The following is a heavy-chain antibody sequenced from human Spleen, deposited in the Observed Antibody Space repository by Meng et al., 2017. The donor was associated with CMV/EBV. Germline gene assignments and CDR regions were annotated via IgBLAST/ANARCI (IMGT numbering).Heavy chain of an antibody. CDR3: AGDRFHGPGIFNHFDY. D-gene: IGHD3-10*01. Sequence: YRFTTYKLHWERQATGPGLEWMGRINPAYGNTESSQKFPSRVTITRDTSASTAYMGLTSLRSEDTAVYYCAGDRFHGPGIFNHFDYWGQGALVTVSS. V-gene: IGHV1-3*01. J-gene: IGHJ4*02. CDR1: YRFTTYK. CDR2: INPAYGNT.